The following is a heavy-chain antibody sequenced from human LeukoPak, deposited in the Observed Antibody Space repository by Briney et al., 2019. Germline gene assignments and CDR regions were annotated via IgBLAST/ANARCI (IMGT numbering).Heavy chain of an antibody. V-gene: IGHV5-51*01. CDR3: GRQTNDYGGYGDY. J-gene: IGHJ4*02. CDR1: GYRFTSYW. D-gene: IGHD4-23*01. CDR2: IYPGDSDT. Sequence: GQSLKISCKGSGYRFTSYWIGWVRQMPGKGLEWMGIIYPGDSDTRYSPSFQGPVTISADKSISAAYLQWSSLKASDTAMYYCGRQTNDYGGYGDYWGQGTLVTVSS.